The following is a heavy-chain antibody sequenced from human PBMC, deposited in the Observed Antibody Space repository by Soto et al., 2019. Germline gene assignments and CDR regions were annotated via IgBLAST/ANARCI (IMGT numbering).Heavy chain of an antibody. CDR2: INHSGST. CDR3: AVLGFVAAAGTNYYYYYMDV. D-gene: IGHD6-13*01. Sequence: PSETLSLTCAVYGGSFSGYYWSWIRQPPGKGLEWIGEINHSGSTNYNPSLKSRVTISVDTSKNQFSLKLSSVTAADTAVYYCAVLGFVAAAGTNYYYYYMDVWGKGTTVTVSS. CDR1: GGSFSGYY. V-gene: IGHV4-34*01. J-gene: IGHJ6*03.